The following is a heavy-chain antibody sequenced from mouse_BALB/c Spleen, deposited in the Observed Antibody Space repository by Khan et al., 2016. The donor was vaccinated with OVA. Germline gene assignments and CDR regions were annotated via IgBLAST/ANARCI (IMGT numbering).Heavy chain of an antibody. CDR3: TRSTFAY. CDR1: GYTFPDYE. V-gene: IGHV1-15*01. Sequence: VKLLESGAELVRPGASVTLSCKASGYTFPDYELHWVKQTPVHGLEWIGVIDPKTGVTAYNQKFKGKATLTADKSSSTAYMELRSLTSEDSAVYYCTRSTFAYWGQGTLVTVSA. CDR2: IDPKTGVT. J-gene: IGHJ3*01.